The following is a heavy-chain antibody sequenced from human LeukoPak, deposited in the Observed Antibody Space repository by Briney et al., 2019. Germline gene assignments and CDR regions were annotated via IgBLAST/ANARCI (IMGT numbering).Heavy chain of an antibody. CDR3: AREDDYGGNSFDY. Sequence: PGGSLRLSCEASGFTFSSYWMSWVRQAPGKGLEWVSSISSSSSYIYYADSVKGRFTNSRDNAKNSLYLQMNSLRAEDTAVYYCAREDDYGGNSFDYWGQGTLVTVSS. CDR2: ISSSSSYI. D-gene: IGHD4-23*01. J-gene: IGHJ4*02. V-gene: IGHV3-21*01. CDR1: GFTFSSYW.